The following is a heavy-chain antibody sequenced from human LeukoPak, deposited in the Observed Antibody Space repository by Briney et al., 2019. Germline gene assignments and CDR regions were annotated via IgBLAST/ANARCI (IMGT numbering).Heavy chain of an antibody. J-gene: IGHJ4*02. CDR3: VTVPNRGYGGYDPDY. Sequence: PGGSLRLSCAASGFTFSDYSMNWVRQAPGKGLEWVSYISSSSSTIDYADSVKGRFTISRDNAKNSLYLQMNSLRAEDTAVYYCVTVPNRGYGGYDPDYWGQGTLVTVSS. CDR2: ISSSSSTI. CDR1: GFTFSDYS. D-gene: IGHD5-12*01. V-gene: IGHV3-48*01.